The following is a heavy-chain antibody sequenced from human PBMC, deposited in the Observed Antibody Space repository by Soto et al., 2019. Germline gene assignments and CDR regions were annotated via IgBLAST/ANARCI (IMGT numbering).Heavy chain of an antibody. CDR2: IYHSGST. D-gene: IGHD2-21*02. CDR1: GGSISSGGYS. J-gene: IGHJ3*02. Sequence: QLQLQESGSGLMKPSQTLSLTCAVSGGSISSGGYSWSWIRQPPGKGLEWIGYIYHSGSTYYNPSLKSRVTISVDRSKNQFSLKLSSVTAADTAVYYCASAYCGGDCYNTDAFDIWGQGTMVTVSS. V-gene: IGHV4-30-2*01. CDR3: ASAYCGGDCYNTDAFDI.